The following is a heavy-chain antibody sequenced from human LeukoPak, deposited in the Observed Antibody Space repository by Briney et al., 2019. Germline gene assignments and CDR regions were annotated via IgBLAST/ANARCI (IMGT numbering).Heavy chain of an antibody. V-gene: IGHV3-48*01. D-gene: IGHD3-10*02. CDR3: AELGITMIGGV. Sequence: GGSLRLSCAASGFTFSRYSMNWVRQAPGKGLEWVSYISISSDTISYADSVEGRFTISRDNAKNSLYLQMNSLRAEDTAVYYCAELGITMIGGVWGKGTTVTISS. J-gene: IGHJ6*04. CDR2: ISISSDTI. CDR1: GFTFSRYS.